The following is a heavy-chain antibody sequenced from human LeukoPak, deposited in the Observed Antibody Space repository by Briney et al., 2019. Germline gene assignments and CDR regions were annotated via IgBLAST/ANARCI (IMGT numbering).Heavy chain of an antibody. V-gene: IGHV4-31*03. CDR1: GGSISSGSYC. D-gene: IGHD3-3*01. Sequence: SQTLSLTCTVSGGSISSGSYCWNWIRQHPGKGLEWIGYIYYSGSTYYNPSLKSRVAISVDTSKNQFSLKLSSVTAADTAVYYCARAPPNRNYDFWSGPLSIDYWGQGTLVTVSS. J-gene: IGHJ4*02. CDR3: ARAPPNRNYDFWSGPLSIDY. CDR2: IYYSGST.